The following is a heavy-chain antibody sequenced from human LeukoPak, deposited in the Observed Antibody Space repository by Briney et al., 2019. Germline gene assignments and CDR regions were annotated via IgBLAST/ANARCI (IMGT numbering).Heavy chain of an antibody. J-gene: IGHJ4*02. CDR2: ISYDGSNK. CDR3: ARESEPRHIWFVGGEHYYFDY. CDR1: GFTFSSYA. D-gene: IGHD3-10*01. Sequence: GGSLRLSCAASGFTFSSYAMHWVRQAPGKGLEWVAVISYDGSNKYYADSVKGRFTISRDNSKNTLYLQMNSLRAEDTAVYYCARESEPRHIWFVGGEHYYFDYWGQGTLVTVSS. V-gene: IGHV3-30-3*01.